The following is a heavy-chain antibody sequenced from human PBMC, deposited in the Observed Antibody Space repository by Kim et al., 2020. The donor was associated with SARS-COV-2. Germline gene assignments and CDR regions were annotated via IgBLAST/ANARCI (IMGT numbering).Heavy chain of an antibody. V-gene: IGHV3-21*01. CDR2: ITTSRSYM. Sequence: GGSLRLSCTASGFTFSSYGMNWVRQAPGKGLEWISGITTSRSYMYYADSVKGRFTISRDNTKNSLYLQMNSLRADDTAVYFCARGVRQLWFDHWGQGILV. D-gene: IGHD1-1*01. J-gene: IGHJ5*02. CDR1: GFTFSSYG. CDR3: ARGVRQLWFDH.